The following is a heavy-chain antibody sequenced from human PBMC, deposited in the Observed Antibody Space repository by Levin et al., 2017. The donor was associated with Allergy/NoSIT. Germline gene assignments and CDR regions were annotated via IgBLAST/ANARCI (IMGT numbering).Heavy chain of an antibody. CDR1: GFTFSSYS. D-gene: IGHD1-1*01. V-gene: IGHV3-21*01. J-gene: IGHJ6*03. CDR2: ISSSSSYI. Sequence: GESLKISCAASGFTFSSYSMNWVRQAPGKGLEWVSSISSSSSYIYYADSVKGRFTISRDNAKNSLYLQMNSLRAEDTAVYYCARTTGALDYYYYYMDVWGKGTTVTVSS. CDR3: ARTTGALDYYYYYMDV.